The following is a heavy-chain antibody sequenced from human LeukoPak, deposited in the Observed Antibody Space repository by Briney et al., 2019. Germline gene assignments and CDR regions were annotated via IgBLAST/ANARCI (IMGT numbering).Heavy chain of an antibody. CDR3: AKWGNYYDSSGPTFDY. CDR2: ISGSGGST. J-gene: IGHJ4*02. CDR1: GFTFSSYA. V-gene: IGHV3-23*01. Sequence: GRSLRLSCAASGFTFSSYAMHWVRQAPGKGLEWVSAISGSGGSTYYADSVKGRFTISRDNSKNTLYLQMNSLRAEDTAVYYCAKWGNYYDSSGPTFDYWGQGTLVTVSS. D-gene: IGHD3-22*01.